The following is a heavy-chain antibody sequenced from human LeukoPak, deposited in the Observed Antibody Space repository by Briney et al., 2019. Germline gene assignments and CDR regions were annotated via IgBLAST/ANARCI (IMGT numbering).Heavy chain of an antibody. J-gene: IGHJ3*02. Sequence: PGGSLRLSCAASGFSFSSYGMHWVPEAPRGGLEWVAVIWFNGSNKYYADSVKGGFTISKDSSKNTLPLQMNSVPPQSTAWFNFARDLCDRSPGEDFDMWGQGTMVTVSS. CDR2: IWFNGSNK. D-gene: IGHD1-14*01. CDR1: GFSFSSYG. CDR3: ARDLCDRSPGEDFDM. V-gene: IGHV3-33*01.